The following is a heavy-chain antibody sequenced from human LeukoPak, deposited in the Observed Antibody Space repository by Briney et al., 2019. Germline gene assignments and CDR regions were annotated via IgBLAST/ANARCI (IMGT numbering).Heavy chain of an antibody. CDR2: INPNSGGT. D-gene: IGHD6-6*01. Sequence: ASVKVSCKASGYTFTGYYVHWVRQAPGQGLEWMGWINPNSGGTNYAQKFQGRVTMTRDTSISTAYMEVSRLRSDDTAVYYYAREYSSSPINWFDPWGQGTLVTVSS. J-gene: IGHJ5*02. V-gene: IGHV1-2*02. CDR1: GYTFTGYY. CDR3: AREYSSSPINWFDP.